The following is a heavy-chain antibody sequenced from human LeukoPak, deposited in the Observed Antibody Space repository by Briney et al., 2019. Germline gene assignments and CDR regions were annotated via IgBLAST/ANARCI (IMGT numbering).Heavy chain of an antibody. D-gene: IGHD1-1*01. V-gene: IGHV4-59*08. J-gene: IGHJ4*02. CDR2: ISYSGST. CDR3: ARHWYSAYREYFDY. Sequence: SETLSLTCTVSGGSISSYYWSWIRQPPGKGLEWIGYISYSGSTNYNPSLKSRVTISVDTSKNQFSLKLSSVTAADTAVYYCARHWYSAYREYFDYWGQGTLVTVSS. CDR1: GGSISSYY.